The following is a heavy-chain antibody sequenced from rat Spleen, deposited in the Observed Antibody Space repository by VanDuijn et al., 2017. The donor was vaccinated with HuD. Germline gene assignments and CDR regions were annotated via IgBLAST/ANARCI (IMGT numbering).Heavy chain of an antibody. V-gene: IGHV5-29*01. CDR3: TTGYFDY. Sequence: EVQLVESGGGLVQPGRSLKLSCAASGFTFSNYGMAWVRQAPTKGLEWVATISYDGSSTYYRDSVKGRFTISRDNAKSTIYLQMDSLRSEDTATYYCTTGYFDYWGQGVMFTVSS. J-gene: IGHJ2*01. CDR1: GFTFSNYG. CDR2: ISYDGSST.